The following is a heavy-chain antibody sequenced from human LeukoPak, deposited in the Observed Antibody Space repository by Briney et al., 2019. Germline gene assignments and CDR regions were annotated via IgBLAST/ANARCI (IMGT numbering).Heavy chain of an antibody. CDR3: TSGTYYSPFDY. V-gene: IGHV3-53*01. Sequence: GGSLRLSCAASGFTVSSNYMSWVRQAPGKGLEWVSVIYSGGSTYYADSVKGRFTISRDNSKNTLYVQMNGLRAEDTAVYYCTSGTYYSPFDYWGQGTLVTVSS. CDR1: GFTVSSNY. D-gene: IGHD3-10*01. J-gene: IGHJ4*02. CDR2: IYSGGST.